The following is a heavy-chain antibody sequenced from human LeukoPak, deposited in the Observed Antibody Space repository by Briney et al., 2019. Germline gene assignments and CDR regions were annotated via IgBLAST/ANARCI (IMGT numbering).Heavy chain of an antibody. CDR1: GFTFSSYG. Sequence: PGGSLRLSCAASGFTFSSYGMSWVRQAPGKGLEWVSAISGSGGSTYYADSVKGRFTISRDNSKNTLYLQMNSLRAEDTAVYYCAKVDRGYSYGYAWFDPWGQGTLVTVSS. J-gene: IGHJ5*02. CDR3: AKVDRGYSYGYAWFDP. D-gene: IGHD5-18*01. CDR2: ISGSGGST. V-gene: IGHV3-23*01.